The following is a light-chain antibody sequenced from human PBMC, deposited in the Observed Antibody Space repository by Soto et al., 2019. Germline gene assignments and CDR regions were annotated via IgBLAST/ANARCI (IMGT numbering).Light chain of an antibody. CDR2: DVS. J-gene: IGLJ1*01. V-gene: IGLV2-11*01. Sequence: QSALTQPRSVSGSPGQSVTISCTGTSSDVGGYNYVSWYQQHPGKAPKLMIYDVSKRPSGVPDRCSGSKSGNTASLTISGLQAEDEADYYCCSYAGSYTSLFGTGTKLTVL. CDR3: CSYAGSYTSL. CDR1: SSDVGGYNY.